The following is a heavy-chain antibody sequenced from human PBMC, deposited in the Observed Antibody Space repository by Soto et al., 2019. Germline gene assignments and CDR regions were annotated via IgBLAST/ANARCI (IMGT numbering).Heavy chain of an antibody. V-gene: IGHV1-3*01. CDR2: INAGNGNT. Sequence: ASVKVSCKASGYTFTSYGIHWVRQAPGQRLEWTGWINAGNGNTKYSEKFQGRVTITRDTSTSTAYMELRSLRSDDTAVYYCARDGARGYSSSLDYYGMDVWGQGTTVTVSS. CDR3: ARDGARGYSSSLDYYGMDV. D-gene: IGHD6-13*01. CDR1: GYTFTSYG. J-gene: IGHJ6*02.